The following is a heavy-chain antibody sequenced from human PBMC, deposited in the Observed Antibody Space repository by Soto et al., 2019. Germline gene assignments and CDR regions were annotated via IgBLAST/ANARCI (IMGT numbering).Heavy chain of an antibody. CDR1: RGSISSYY. V-gene: IGHV4-4*07. CDR3: AREVVTLRRYSSSWQSSTRIDY. Sequence: SETLSLTCTVSRGSISSYYWSWIRQPAGKGLEWIGRIYTSGSTNYNPSLKSRVTMSVDTSKNQFSLKLSSVTAADTAVYYCAREVVTLRRYSSSWQSSTRIDYCGQGTLVTVPS. J-gene: IGHJ4*02. CDR2: IYTSGST. D-gene: IGHD6-13*01.